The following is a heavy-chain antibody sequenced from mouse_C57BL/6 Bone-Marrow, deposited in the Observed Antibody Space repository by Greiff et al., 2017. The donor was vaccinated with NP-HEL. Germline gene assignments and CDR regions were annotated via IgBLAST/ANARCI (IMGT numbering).Heavy chain of an antibody. D-gene: IGHD2-2*01. J-gene: IGHJ2*01. V-gene: IGHV5-9*01. CDR2: ISGGGGNT. Sequence: EVKLVESGGGLVKPGGSLKLSCAASGFTFSSYTMSWVRQTPEKRLEWVATISGGGGNTYYPDSVKGRFTISRDNAKNTLYLQMSSLRSEDTALYYCARRVWLRREGYYFDYWGQGTTLTVSS. CDR3: ARRVWLRREGYYFDY. CDR1: GFTFSSYT.